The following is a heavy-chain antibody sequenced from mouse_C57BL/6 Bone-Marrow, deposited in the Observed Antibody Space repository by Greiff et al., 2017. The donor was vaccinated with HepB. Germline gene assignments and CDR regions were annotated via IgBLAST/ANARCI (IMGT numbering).Heavy chain of an antibody. CDR2: ISSGGSYT. Sequence: EVKLVESGGDLVKPGGSLKLSCAASGFTFSSYGMSWVRQTPDKRLEWVATISSGGSYTYYPDSVKGRFTISTDNAKNTPYLQMSSLKSEDTAMYYCARHCSTTVVVFDYWGQGTTLTVSS. D-gene: IGHD1-1*01. CDR3: ARHCSTTVVVFDY. J-gene: IGHJ2*01. V-gene: IGHV5-6*02. CDR1: GFTFSSYG.